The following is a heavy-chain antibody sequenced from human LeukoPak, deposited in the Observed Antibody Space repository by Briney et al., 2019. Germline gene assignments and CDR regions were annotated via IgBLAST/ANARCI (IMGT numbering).Heavy chain of an antibody. J-gene: IGHJ4*02. CDR1: GFTFSSYA. V-gene: IGHV3-23*01. D-gene: IGHD6-19*01. Sequence: GGSLRLSCAASGFTFSSYAMNWVRQAPGKGLEWGSVISSSGGTTYYSDSVKGRFILSRDNSKNTLYLQMNSLRAEDTTVYYCAKAGIAVPATPEYCGQGTQVTVSS. CDR2: ISSSGGTT. CDR3: AKAGIAVPATPEY.